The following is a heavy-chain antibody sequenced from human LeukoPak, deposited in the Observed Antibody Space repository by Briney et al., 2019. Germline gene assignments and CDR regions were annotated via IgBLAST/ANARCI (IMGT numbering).Heavy chain of an antibody. D-gene: IGHD4-11*01. CDR2: IYSGGGT. CDR1: GFTVSSNY. V-gene: IGHV3-53*01. Sequence: GGSLRLFCAASGFTVSSNYMSWVRQAPGKGLEWVSVIYSGGGTYYADSVKGRFTISRDNSKNTLYLQMNSLRAEDTAVYYCARSTVTARSVFDYWGQGTLVTVSS. CDR3: ARSTVTARSVFDY. J-gene: IGHJ4*02.